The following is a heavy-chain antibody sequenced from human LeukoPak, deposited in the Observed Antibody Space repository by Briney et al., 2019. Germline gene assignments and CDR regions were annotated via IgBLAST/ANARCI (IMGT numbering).Heavy chain of an antibody. V-gene: IGHV3-53*01. J-gene: IGHJ4*02. CDR3: ARVKDRGRRGLDY. CDR2: IYRGGRT. Sequence: GGSLRLSCAPSGFTASSNYMSWVRQAPGKGLEWVSVIYRGGRTYYAESVKGRFTISRDNSKNTLYLQMNSLRAEDTAVYYCARVKDRGRRGLDYWGQGTLVTVSS. CDR1: GFTASSNY. D-gene: IGHD2-15*01.